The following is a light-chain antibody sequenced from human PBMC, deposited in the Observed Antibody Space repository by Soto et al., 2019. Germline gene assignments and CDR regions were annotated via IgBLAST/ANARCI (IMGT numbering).Light chain of an antibody. J-gene: IGKJ4*01. CDR1: QSVRTN. CDR2: AAS. V-gene: IGKV3-15*01. Sequence: EVVVTQSPATLSVSLGGRATISCRASQSVRTNLAWYQQKPGQAPRLLIYAASTRATGVPSRFSGSGAGTEFTLTIPSLQSEAFAVYYCQQYNNWRPLTFGGGTKLEVK. CDR3: QQYNNWRPLT.